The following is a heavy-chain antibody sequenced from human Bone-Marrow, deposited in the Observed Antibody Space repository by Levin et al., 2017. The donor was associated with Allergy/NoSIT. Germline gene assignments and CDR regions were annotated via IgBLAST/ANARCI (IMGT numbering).Heavy chain of an antibody. Sequence: SETLSLTCAVYGGSFSGYYWSWIRQPPGKGLEWIGEINHSGSTNYNPSLKSRVTISVDTSKNQFSLKLSSVTAADTAVYYCARAFEYSSSSIFNYWGQGTLVTVSS. V-gene: IGHV4-34*01. J-gene: IGHJ4*02. D-gene: IGHD6-6*01. CDR2: INHSGST. CDR1: GGSFSGYY. CDR3: ARAFEYSSSSIFNY.